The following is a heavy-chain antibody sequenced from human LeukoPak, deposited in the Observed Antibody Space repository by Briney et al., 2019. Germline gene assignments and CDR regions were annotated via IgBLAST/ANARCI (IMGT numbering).Heavy chain of an antibody. J-gene: IGHJ3*02. D-gene: IGHD3-22*01. CDR3: ARDMGWLWAFDI. Sequence: GGSLRLSCAASGFTFSSYAMSWVRQAPGKGLEWVSAISGSGGSTYYADSVKGRFTISRDNSKNTLYLQMNSLRAEGTAVYYCARDMGWLWAFDIWGQGTMVTVSS. CDR1: GFTFSSYA. CDR2: ISGSGGST. V-gene: IGHV3-23*01.